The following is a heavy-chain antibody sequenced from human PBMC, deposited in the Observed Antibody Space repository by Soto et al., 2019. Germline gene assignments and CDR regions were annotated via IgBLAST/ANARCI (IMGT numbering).Heavy chain of an antibody. CDR2: ISRSSSNI. Sequence: EVQLVESGGGLVKPGGSLRLSCAASGFNFSSYSMSWVRQAPGKGLEWVSSISRSSSNIYYVDSVKGRFTISRDNAKNSLYLQMTSLRAEDTAVYYCARALKVAAAGTGYYYYGMDVWGQGTTVTVSS. V-gene: IGHV3-21*01. D-gene: IGHD6-13*01. CDR1: GFNFSSYS. CDR3: ARALKVAAAGTGYYYYGMDV. J-gene: IGHJ6*02.